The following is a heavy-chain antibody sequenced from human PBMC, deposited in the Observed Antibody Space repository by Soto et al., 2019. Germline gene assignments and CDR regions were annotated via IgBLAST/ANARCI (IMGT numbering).Heavy chain of an antibody. CDR3: ASSLGYCSSTSCYTGYYYGMDV. V-gene: IGHV4-31*03. J-gene: IGHJ6*02. CDR2: IYYSGST. CDR1: GGSISSGGYY. Sequence: QVQLQESGPGLVKPSQTLSLTCTVSGGSISSGGYYWSWIRQHPGKGLEWIGYIYYSGSTYYNPSPKSRVTISVDTSKNQFSLKLSSVTAADTAVYYCASSLGYCSSTSCYTGYYYGMDVWGQGTTVTVSS. D-gene: IGHD2-2*01.